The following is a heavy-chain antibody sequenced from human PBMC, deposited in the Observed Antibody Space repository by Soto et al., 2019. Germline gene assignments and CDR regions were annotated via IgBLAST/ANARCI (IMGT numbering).Heavy chain of an antibody. CDR1: GFTFSNAW. D-gene: IGHD6-13*01. J-gene: IGHJ4*02. CDR3: TTEEARPGDIAAAGLDY. Sequence: GGSLRLSCAASGFTFSNAWMNWVRQAPGKGLEWVGRIKSKTDGGTTDYAAPVKGRFTISRDDSKNTLYLQMNSLKTEDTAVYYCTTEEARPGDIAAAGLDYWGQGTLVTVSS. V-gene: IGHV3-15*07. CDR2: IKSKTDGGTT.